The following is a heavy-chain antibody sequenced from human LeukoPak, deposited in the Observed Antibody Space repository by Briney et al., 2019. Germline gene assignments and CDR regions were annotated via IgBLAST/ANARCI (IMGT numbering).Heavy chain of an antibody. CDR2: INWNGGRT. D-gene: IGHD4-17*01. CDR1: GFMFDDYG. CDR3: ARDCDFGDYPGY. J-gene: IGHJ4*02. V-gene: IGHV3-20*04. Sequence: GGSLRLSCAASGFMFDDYGMSWVRQAPGKGLEWVSGINWNGGRTDYADSVKGRFTISRDNAKNSLYLQMNSLRAEDTALYYCARDCDFGDYPGYWGQGTLVTVSS.